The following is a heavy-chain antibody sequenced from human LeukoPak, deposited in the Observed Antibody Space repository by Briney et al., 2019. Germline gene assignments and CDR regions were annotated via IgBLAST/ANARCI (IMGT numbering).Heavy chain of an antibody. Sequence: ASVKVSCKASGYTFTGYYMHWVRQAPGQGLEWMGWINPNSGGTNYAQKSQGRVTMTRDTSISIAYMELSRLRSDDTAVYYCARDANPEDSSSWYSHFDYWGQGTLVTVSS. CDR3: ARDANPEDSSSWYSHFDY. D-gene: IGHD6-13*01. CDR2: INPNSGGT. V-gene: IGHV1-2*02. J-gene: IGHJ4*02. CDR1: GYTFTGYY.